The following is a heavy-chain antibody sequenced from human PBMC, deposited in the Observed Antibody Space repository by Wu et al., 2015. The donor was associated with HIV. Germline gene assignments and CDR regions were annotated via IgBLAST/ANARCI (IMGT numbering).Heavy chain of an antibody. CDR1: GYTFTDYY. Sequence: QVQLVQSGAEVKKPGASVKVSCKASGYTFTDYYMHWVRQAPGQGLEWMGWINPNSGGTNYAQKFQGRVTMTRDTSISTAYMELSRLRSDDTAVYYCARDPYYGSGSYFYYYYGMDVWGQGTTVTVSS. CDR2: INPNSGGT. J-gene: IGHJ6*02. CDR3: ARDPYYGSGSYFYYYYGMDV. V-gene: IGHV1-2*02. D-gene: IGHD3-10*01.